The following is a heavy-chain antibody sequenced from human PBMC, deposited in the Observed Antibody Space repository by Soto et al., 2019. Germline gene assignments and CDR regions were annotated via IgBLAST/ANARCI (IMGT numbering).Heavy chain of an antibody. CDR2: IYPGDSDT. J-gene: IGHJ4*01. V-gene: IGHV5-51*01. D-gene: IGHD3-10*01. Sequence: GVSRRISSKGAGDSCTTYGSAWVRQMPGKGLEWVGVIYPGDSDTRYSPSFEGHVTISVDKSISTAFLQWNSLKASDNAMYYCARHSTSAPKDYWGQGTLVTVSS. CDR1: GDSCTTYG. CDR3: ARHSTSAPKDY.